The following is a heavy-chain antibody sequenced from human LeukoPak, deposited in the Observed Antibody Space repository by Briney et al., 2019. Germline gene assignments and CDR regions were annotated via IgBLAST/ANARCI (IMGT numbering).Heavy chain of an antibody. J-gene: IGHJ3*02. CDR2: IIPILGIA. CDR1: GGTFSSYA. CDR3: ARELWFGELFDAFDI. D-gene: IGHD3-10*01. Sequence: SVKVSCKASGGTFSSYAISWVRQAPGQGLEWMGRIIPILGIANYAQMFQGRVTITADKSTSTAYMELSSLRSEDTAVYYCARELWFGELFDAFDIWGQGTMVTVSS. V-gene: IGHV1-69*04.